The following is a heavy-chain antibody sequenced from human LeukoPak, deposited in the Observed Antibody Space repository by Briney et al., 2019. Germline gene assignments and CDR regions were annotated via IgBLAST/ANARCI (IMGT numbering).Heavy chain of an antibody. CDR2: IYYRGST. Sequence: PSETLSLTCTVSGGSISGDYWSWVRQTPGKGLEWIGYIYYRGSTSYNPSLKSRITIPVDTSKNQFSLRLSSVTAADTAVYYCARRLPGYFYYMDVWGQGTTVTVSS. CDR3: ARRLPGYFYYMDV. V-gene: IGHV4-59*08. CDR1: GGSISGDY. D-gene: IGHD2-15*01. J-gene: IGHJ6*02.